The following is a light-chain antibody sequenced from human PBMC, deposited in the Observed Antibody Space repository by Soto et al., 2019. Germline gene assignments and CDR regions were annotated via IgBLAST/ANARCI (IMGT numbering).Light chain of an antibody. J-gene: IGLJ2*01. V-gene: IGLV2-18*02. CDR2: EVS. Sequence: QSALTQPPSVSGSPGQSVTISCTGTSSDVGSYNRVSWYQQPPGTAPKLMIYEVSNRPSGVPDRFSGSKSGNTASLTISGLQAEDEADYYCSSYTSSSTLLVVFGGGTKLTVL. CDR1: SSDVGSYNR. CDR3: SSYTSSSTLLVV.